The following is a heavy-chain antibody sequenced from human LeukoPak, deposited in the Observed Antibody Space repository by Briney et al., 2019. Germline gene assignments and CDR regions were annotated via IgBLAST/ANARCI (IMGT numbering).Heavy chain of an antibody. Sequence: GGSLRLSCAASGFTFADYAMHWVRHAPGKGLEWVSGISWNSGSIGYADSVKGRFTISRDNAKNSLYLQMNSLRAEDKALYYCAKDRRGYDSSGFDIWGQGTMVSVSS. V-gene: IGHV3-9*01. J-gene: IGHJ3*02. D-gene: IGHD3-22*01. CDR3: AKDRRGYDSSGFDI. CDR2: ISWNSGSI. CDR1: GFTFADYA.